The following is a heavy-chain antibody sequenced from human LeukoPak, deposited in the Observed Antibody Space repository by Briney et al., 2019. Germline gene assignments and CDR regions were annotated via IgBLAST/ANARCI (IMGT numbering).Heavy chain of an antibody. J-gene: IGHJ6*03. CDR1: GGSISSSSYY. V-gene: IGHV4-61*05. CDR2: IYYSGST. Sequence: SETLSLTCTVSGGSISSSSYYWGWIRQPPGKGLEWIGYIYYSGSTNYNPSLKSRVTISVDTSKNQFSLKLSSVTAADTAVYYCARLSGEGYYYYYMDVWGKGTTVTVSS. CDR3: ARLSGEGYYYYYMDV.